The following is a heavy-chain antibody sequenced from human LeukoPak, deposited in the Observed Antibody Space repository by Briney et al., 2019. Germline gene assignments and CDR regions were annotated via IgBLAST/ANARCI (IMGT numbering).Heavy chain of an antibody. CDR3: SREKIIGVGEYYYYYMDV. CDR2: IYYSGST. J-gene: IGHJ6*03. CDR1: GGSISSGGYY. V-gene: IGHV4-31*03. D-gene: IGHD3-3*01. Sequence: SQTLSLTCTVSGGSISSGGYYWSWIRQHPGKGLEWIGYIYYSGSTYYNPSLKSRVTISVDTSKNQFSLKLSSVTAADTAVYYCSREKIIGVGEYYYYYMDVWGKGTTVTVSS.